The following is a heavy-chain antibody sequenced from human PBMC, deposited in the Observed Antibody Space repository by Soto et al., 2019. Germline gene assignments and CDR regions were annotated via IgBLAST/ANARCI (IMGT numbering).Heavy chain of an antibody. CDR3: ARLRCFGEISCCYGMGV. Sequence: ALQTLPLPCTVSCGSISGGGGYWSLNPQHPGKGPEWIGYIYYIGNTYYNPSLKRRLNTSGNQSKNQFHPKLSSVTAADTAVYSCARLRCFGEISCCYGMGVWGQGTTVTVSS. V-gene: IGHV4-31*03. CDR1: CGSISGGGGY. D-gene: IGHD3-10*01. J-gene: IGHJ6*02. CDR2: IYYIGNT.